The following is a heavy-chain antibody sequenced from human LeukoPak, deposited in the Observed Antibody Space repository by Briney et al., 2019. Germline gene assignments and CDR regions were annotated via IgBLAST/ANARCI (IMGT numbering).Heavy chain of an antibody. J-gene: IGHJ4*02. D-gene: IGHD1-7*01. CDR1: GGTFSSYA. CDR2: IIPIFGTA. Sequence: GASVKVSCKASGGTFSSYAISWVRQAPGQGLEWMGGIIPIFGTANYAQKFQGRVTITADESTSTAYMELSSLRSEDTAVYYCARDANNWNYPVFTYWGQGTLVTVSS. CDR3: ARDANNWNYPVFTY. V-gene: IGHV1-69*01.